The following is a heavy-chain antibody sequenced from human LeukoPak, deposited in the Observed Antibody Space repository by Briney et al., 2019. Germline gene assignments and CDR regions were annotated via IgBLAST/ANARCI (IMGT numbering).Heavy chain of an antibody. CDR3: ARAGEGFWRVQLWLRPYNWFDP. CDR2: IYYSGRT. CDR1: GGSISSRSYY. Sequence: SETLSLTCTVSGGSISSRSYYWGWIRQSPGKGLEWIGSIYYSGRTNNNPSLKSRVTLSIDTSKNQFSLKLSSVTAADTAVYYCARAGEGFWRVQLWLRPYNWFDPWGQGTLVTVSS. V-gene: IGHV4-39*07. D-gene: IGHD5-18*01. J-gene: IGHJ5*02.